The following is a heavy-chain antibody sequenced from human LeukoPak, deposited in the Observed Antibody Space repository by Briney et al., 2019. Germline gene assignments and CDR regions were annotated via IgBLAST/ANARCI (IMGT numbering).Heavy chain of an antibody. CDR1: GLNLDAYA. Sequence: GGSLRLSCAASGLNLDAYAMHWVRQAPGKGLEWVSLISGDGTITYYADSVKGRFTISRDNSKNSLFLEMNSLRSEDTALYYCAKDTPLFYHYYGIDVWGQGTTVTVSS. J-gene: IGHJ6*02. CDR3: AKDTPLFYHYYGIDV. CDR2: ISGDGTIT. V-gene: IGHV3-43*02.